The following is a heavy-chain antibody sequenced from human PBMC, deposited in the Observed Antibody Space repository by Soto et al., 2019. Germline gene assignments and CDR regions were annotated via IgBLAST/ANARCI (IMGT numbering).Heavy chain of an antibody. CDR1: GGSISSSSYY. D-gene: IGHD6-6*01. Sequence: NPSDTLSITLKVSGGSISSSSYYWVVMRQAPGKGLEWIGGIYYSGSTNYNPSLKSRVTISVDTSKNQFSLKLNSVTAADTAVYYCARHSILAGIVWGKGTTVTVSS. CDR3: ARHSILAGIV. CDR2: IYYSGST. V-gene: IGHV4-39*01. J-gene: IGHJ6*04.